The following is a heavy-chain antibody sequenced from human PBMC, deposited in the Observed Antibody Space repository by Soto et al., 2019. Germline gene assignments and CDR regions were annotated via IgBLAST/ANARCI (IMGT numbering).Heavy chain of an antibody. J-gene: IGHJ4*02. D-gene: IGHD3-22*01. Sequence: EVQLLESGGGLVQPGGYLRLSCAASGFTLSNYGMNWVRQAPGKGLEWGSGISGSDGSTYYADSVKGRFTISRDNSKNTLYLQMNTLRAEDTAVYYCAKDKYYDGGQGTLVTVSS. CDR1: GFTLSNYG. CDR2: ISGSDGST. V-gene: IGHV3-23*01. CDR3: AKDKYYD.